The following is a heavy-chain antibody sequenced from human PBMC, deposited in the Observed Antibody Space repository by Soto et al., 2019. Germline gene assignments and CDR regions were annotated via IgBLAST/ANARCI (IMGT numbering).Heavy chain of an antibody. V-gene: IGHV1-58*01. CDR2: IVVGSGNT. D-gene: IGHD3-3*01. CDR3: AADLRYYDFWGGPPGYYGMEV. Sequence: GVAVKVYFKASGFTFTSSAVQWVRQARGQRLDCIGWIVVGSGNTNYAQKFQERVTITRDMSTSKAYMELSSLRSEDTAVYYCAADLRYYDFWGGPPGYYGMEVWGQRITVNVSS. CDR1: GFTFTSSA. J-gene: IGHJ6*02.